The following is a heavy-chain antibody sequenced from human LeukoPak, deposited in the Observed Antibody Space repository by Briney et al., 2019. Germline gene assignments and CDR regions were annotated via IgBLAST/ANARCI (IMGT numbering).Heavy chain of an antibody. CDR3: AKVVTTFDWLSKGFDS. J-gene: IGHJ4*02. CDR1: GFTFGNFV. CDR2: ISGSGTST. Sequence: GGSMRLSCAASGFTFGNFVMSWVRQAPGLGLDWVSGISGSGTSTYYADFVQGRFTISRDNSNNTVFLQMDSLRAGETAVYYCAKVVTTFDWLSKGFDSWGQGTLVTVSS. V-gene: IGHV3-23*01. D-gene: IGHD3-9*01.